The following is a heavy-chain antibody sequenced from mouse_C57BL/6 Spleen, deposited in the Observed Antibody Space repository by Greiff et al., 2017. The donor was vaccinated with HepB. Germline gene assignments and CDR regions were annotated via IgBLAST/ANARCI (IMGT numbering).Heavy chain of an antibody. J-gene: IGHJ4*01. CDR3: ARHYYGSGAMDY. D-gene: IGHD1-1*01. V-gene: IGHV1-81*01. CDR2: IYPRSGNT. CDR1: GYTFTSYG. Sequence: QVQLKESGAELARPGASVKLSCKASGYTFTSYGISWVKQRTGQGLEWIGEIYPRSGNTYYNEKFKGKATLTADKSSSTAYMELRSLTSEDSAVYFCARHYYGSGAMDYWGQGTSVTVSS.